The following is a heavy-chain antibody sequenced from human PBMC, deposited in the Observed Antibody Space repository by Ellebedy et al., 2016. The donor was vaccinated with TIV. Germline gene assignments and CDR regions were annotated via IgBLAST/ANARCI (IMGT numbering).Heavy chain of an antibody. Sequence: AASVKVSCKTSGGTFSSYAISWVRQAPGQGLEWMGRIIPILAIADYAQKFQGRVTITADKSTSTAYLELSSLRSEDTAMYYCATERHVEMATILTDAFDIWGQGTMVTVSS. V-gene: IGHV1-69*04. CDR2: IIPILAIA. CDR3: ATERHVEMATILTDAFDI. CDR1: GGTFSSYA. D-gene: IGHD5-24*01. J-gene: IGHJ3*02.